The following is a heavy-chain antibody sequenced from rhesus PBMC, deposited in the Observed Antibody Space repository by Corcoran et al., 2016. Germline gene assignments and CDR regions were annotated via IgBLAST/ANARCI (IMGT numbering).Heavy chain of an antibody. V-gene: IGHV4-122*02. D-gene: IGHD3S6*01. J-gene: IGHJ4*01. Sequence: QVQLQESGPGLVKPSETLSLTCAVSGDSISRSSYYLIWIRPAPGKRLEVFGYSAYRGRTRYNPLRKGRVTIARDTSKKQFSLKLSSVTAADTAVYYGARDQDQSTHCVDYWGQGVLVTVSS. CDR3: ARDQDQSTHCVDY. CDR1: GDSISRSSYY. CDR2: SAYRGRT.